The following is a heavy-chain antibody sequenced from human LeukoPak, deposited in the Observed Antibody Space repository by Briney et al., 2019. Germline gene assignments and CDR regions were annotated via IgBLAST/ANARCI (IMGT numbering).Heavy chain of an antibody. Sequence: ASLKVSCKASGYTFTSYYMHWVRQAPGQGLEWMGIINPSGGSTSYAQKFKGRVTMTRDKSTSTVYMELSSLRPEDTAVYYCARGQLWLLKNYGMDVWGQGTTVTVSS. CDR1: GYTFTSYY. CDR2: INPSGGST. D-gene: IGHD5-18*01. V-gene: IGHV1-46*01. CDR3: ARGQLWLLKNYGMDV. J-gene: IGHJ6*02.